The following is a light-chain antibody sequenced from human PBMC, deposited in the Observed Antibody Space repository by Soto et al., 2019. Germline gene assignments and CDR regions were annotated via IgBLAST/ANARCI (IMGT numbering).Light chain of an antibody. Sequence: QSALTQPPSASGAPGQSVTISCTGTSGDIGGYDYVSWYQQHPGKAPKLMIYEVTKRPLGVPDRFSGYKSGNTASLTVSGLQAEAEADYYCSSYAGSNNPYVFGTGTKLTVL. CDR2: EVT. CDR3: SSYAGSNNPYV. CDR1: SGDIGGYDY. V-gene: IGLV2-8*01. J-gene: IGLJ1*01.